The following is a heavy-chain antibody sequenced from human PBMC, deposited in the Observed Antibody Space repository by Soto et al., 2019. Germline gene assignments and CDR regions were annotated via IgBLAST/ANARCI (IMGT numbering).Heavy chain of an antibody. CDR2: ISSGGSTI. CDR1: GFTFSSYG. Sequence: GGSLRLSCAASGFTFSSYGVNWVRQAPGKGLAWVSYISSGGSTIYYAGSVKGRFTISRDNAKNSLYLQMNSLRAEDTAVYYCARGARDYCGMDVWGQGTTVTVSS. V-gene: IGHV3-48*03. CDR3: ARGARDYCGMDV. J-gene: IGHJ6*02.